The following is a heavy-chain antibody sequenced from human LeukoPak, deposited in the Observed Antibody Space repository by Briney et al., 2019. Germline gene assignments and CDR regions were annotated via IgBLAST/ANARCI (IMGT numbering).Heavy chain of an antibody. Sequence: GASVKVSCRAAGYTFTSYDINWVRQATGQGREWMGWMNPNSGNTGYAQTFQGRVTITRNTSISTAYMELSSLRSEDTAVYSCARSYYDFWSGYYSPYAFDIWGQGTMVTVSS. CDR1: GYTFTSYD. J-gene: IGHJ3*02. CDR2: MNPNSGNT. D-gene: IGHD3-3*01. V-gene: IGHV1-8*03. CDR3: ARSYYDFWSGYYSPYAFDI.